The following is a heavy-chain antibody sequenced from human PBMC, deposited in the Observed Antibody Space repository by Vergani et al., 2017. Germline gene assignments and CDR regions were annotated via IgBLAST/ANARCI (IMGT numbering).Heavy chain of an antibody. Sequence: QVQLVESGGGVVQPGRSLRLSCAASGFTFSSYGMHWVRQAPGKGLEWVAVIGYDGSNKYYADSVKCRFTISRDNSKNTLYLQMNSLRAEDTAVYYCARAPTTVTKTHFDYWGQGTLVTVSS. D-gene: IGHD4-17*01. V-gene: IGHV3-33*01. CDR3: ARAPTTVTKTHFDY. CDR1: GFTFSSYG. J-gene: IGHJ4*02. CDR2: IGYDGSNK.